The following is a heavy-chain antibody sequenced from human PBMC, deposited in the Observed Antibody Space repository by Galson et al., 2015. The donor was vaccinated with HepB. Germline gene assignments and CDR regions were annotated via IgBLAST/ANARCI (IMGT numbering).Heavy chain of an antibody. CDR1: GYSFTDYD. V-gene: IGHV1-8*01. Sequence: SVKVSCKASGYSFTDYDINWVRQATGQGLEWMGWMNPNRGNTDYAQKFQGRVTMTRNTSVSTAYMELSSLRSEDTAVYFCARGYSGSYGSHNYYYMDVWGKGTTVTVSS. CDR3: ARGYSGSYGSHNYYYMDV. D-gene: IGHD3-10*01. CDR2: MNPNRGNT. J-gene: IGHJ6*03.